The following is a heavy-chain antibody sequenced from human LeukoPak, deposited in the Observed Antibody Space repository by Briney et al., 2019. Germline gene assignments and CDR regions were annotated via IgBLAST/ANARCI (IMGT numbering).Heavy chain of an antibody. V-gene: IGHV1-69*13. CDR3: ARVLSGYYYYGMDV. D-gene: IGHD3-3*02. CDR1: GGTFSSYA. CDR2: IIPIFGTA. Sequence: ASVNVSCKASGGTFSSYAISWVRQAPGQGLEWMGGIIPIFGTANYAQKFQGRVTITADESTSTAYMELSSLRSEDTAVYYCARVLSGYYYYGMDVWGQGTTVTVSS. J-gene: IGHJ6*02.